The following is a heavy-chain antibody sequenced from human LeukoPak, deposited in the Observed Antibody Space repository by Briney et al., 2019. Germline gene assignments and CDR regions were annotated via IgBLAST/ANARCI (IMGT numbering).Heavy chain of an antibody. CDR1: GFTFSSYA. CDR3: AKDRRFNWNDGDWFDP. J-gene: IGHJ5*02. D-gene: IGHD1-1*01. CDR2: ASGSGCST. V-gene: IGHV3-23*01. Sequence: PGGSLRLSCAASGFTFSSYAMRWVRPAPGKGLDWVSAASGSGCSTYYADSVKGRFTISRDNSKNTLYLQMNSPRAEDTAVYYCAKDRRFNWNDGDWFDPWGQGTLVTVSS.